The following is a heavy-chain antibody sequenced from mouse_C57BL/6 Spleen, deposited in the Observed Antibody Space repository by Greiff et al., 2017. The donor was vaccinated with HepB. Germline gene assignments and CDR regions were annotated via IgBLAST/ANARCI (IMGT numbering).Heavy chain of an antibody. CDR1: GYTFTSYW. Sequence: QVQLKQPGAELVKPGASVKLSCKASGYTFTSYWMHWVKQRPGQGLEWIGMIHPNSGSTNYNEKFKSKATLTVDKSSSTAYMQLSSLTSEDSAVYYCARGGKITTVVVPWDFDVWGTGTTVTVSS. V-gene: IGHV1-64*01. J-gene: IGHJ1*03. D-gene: IGHD1-1*01. CDR2: IHPNSGST. CDR3: ARGGKITTVVVPWDFDV.